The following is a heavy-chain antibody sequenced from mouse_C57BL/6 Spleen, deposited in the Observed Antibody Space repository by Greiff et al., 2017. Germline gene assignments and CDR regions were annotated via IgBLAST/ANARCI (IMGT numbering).Heavy chain of an antibody. J-gene: IGHJ3*01. Sequence: EVKLQESGPGLVKPSQSLSLTCSVTGYSITSGYYWNWIRQFPGNKLEWMGYISYDGSNNYNPSLKNRISITRDTSKNQFFLKLNSVTTEDTATYYCATYYSNLAWFAYWCQGTLVTVSA. V-gene: IGHV3-6*01. CDR1: GYSITSGYY. CDR3: ATYYSNLAWFAY. CDR2: ISYDGSN. D-gene: IGHD2-5*01.